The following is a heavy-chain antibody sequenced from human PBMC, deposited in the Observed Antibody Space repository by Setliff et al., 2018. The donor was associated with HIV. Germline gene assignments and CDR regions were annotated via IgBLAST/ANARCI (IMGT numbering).Heavy chain of an antibody. J-gene: IGHJ3*02. CDR2: IDPSDSYT. V-gene: IGHV5-10-1*04. CDR1: GYRFTSQW. Sequence: PGESLKISCKGSGYRFTSQWISWVRQMPGKGLEWMGMIDPSDSYTKYNPSFQGQVTISADKSISTAYLQWSNLKASDTAMYYCARGATGNLEALDIWGQGTMVTVSS. D-gene: IGHD6-13*01. CDR3: ARGATGNLEALDI.